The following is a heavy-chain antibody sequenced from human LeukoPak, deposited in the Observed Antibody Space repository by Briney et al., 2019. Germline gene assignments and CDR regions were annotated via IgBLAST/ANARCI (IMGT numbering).Heavy chain of an antibody. CDR1: GFIFSTYS. V-gene: IGHV3-21*01. CDR3: ATDGGYYNDSSGYSFDS. Sequence: GGSLRLSCAASGFIFSTYSMNWVRQAPGKGLEWVSSISSSSSYIYYADSVKGRFTISRDNAKNSLYLQMISLRAEDTALYYCATDGGYYNDSSGYSFDSWGQGTLVTVSS. CDR2: ISSSSSYI. J-gene: IGHJ4*02. D-gene: IGHD3-22*01.